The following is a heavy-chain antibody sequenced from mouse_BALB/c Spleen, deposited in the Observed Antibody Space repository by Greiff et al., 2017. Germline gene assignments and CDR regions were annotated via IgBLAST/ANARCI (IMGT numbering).Heavy chain of an antibody. V-gene: IGHV1S135*01. CDR1: GYSFTDYN. J-gene: IGHJ1*01. CDR3: ARAGGFYYGSSRYFDV. Sequence: VQLQQSGAELVRPGASVKVSCKASGYSFTDYNMYWVKQSHGKSLEWIGYIDPYNGGTSYNQKFKGKATLTVDKSSSTAFMHLNSLTSEDSAVYYCARAGGFYYGSSRYFDVWGAGTTVTVSS. D-gene: IGHD1-1*01. CDR2: IDPYNGGT.